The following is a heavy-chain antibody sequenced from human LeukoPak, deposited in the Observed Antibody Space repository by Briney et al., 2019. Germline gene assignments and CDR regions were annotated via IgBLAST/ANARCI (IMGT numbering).Heavy chain of an antibody. V-gene: IGHV1-8*01. CDR3: ARDLGYCSGGSCYPVGGKNWFDP. J-gene: IGHJ5*02. Sequence: ASVKVSCKASGYTFTSYDINWVRQATGQGLEWMGWMNPNSGNTGYAQKFQGRVTMTRNTSISTAYMELSSLRSDDTAVYYCARDLGYCSGGSCYPVGGKNWFDPWGQGTLVTVSS. D-gene: IGHD2-15*01. CDR2: MNPNSGNT. CDR1: GYTFTSYD.